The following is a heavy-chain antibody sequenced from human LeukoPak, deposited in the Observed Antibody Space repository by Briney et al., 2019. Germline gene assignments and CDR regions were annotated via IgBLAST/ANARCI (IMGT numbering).Heavy chain of an antibody. CDR1: GFIFNDYA. V-gene: IGHV3-30*18. J-gene: IGHJ4*02. D-gene: IGHD6-19*01. Sequence: GRSLRLSCAASGFIFNDYAMHWVRQAPGKGLECVALVSFDGYNKYYADSVKDRFTISRDNSNNTLYLEMKSLRAEDTAVYYCAKDKIAVTATSFDSWSQGDLVTVSS. CDR3: AKDKIAVTATSFDS. CDR2: VSFDGYNK.